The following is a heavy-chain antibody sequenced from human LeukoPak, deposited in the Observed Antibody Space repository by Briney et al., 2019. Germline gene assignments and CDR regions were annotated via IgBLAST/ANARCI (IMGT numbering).Heavy chain of an antibody. CDR1: GFTFSSSW. CDR2: IKDDGRDK. Sequence: GGSLRLSCAASGFTFSSSWMTWVRQVPGKGLEWVASIKDDGRDKYYVDSVKDRFTISRDNAKNSAFLQMNSLRAEDTAVYYCARDPGRGFGYWGQGALVTVSS. D-gene: IGHD1-26*01. J-gene: IGHJ4*02. V-gene: IGHV3-7*01. CDR3: ARDPGRGFGY.